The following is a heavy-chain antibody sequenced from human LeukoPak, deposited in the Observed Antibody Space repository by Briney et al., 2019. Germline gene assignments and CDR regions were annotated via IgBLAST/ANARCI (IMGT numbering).Heavy chain of an antibody. Sequence: LTGGSLRLSCAASGFTFSSYGMHWVRQAPGKGLEGVAFIRYDGSNKYYADSVKGRFTISRDNSKNTLYLQMNSLRDEDTAVYYCAKSWNDVKYYYGMDVWGQGTTVTVSS. V-gene: IGHV3-30*02. D-gene: IGHD1-1*01. J-gene: IGHJ6*02. CDR1: GFTFSSYG. CDR2: IRYDGSNK. CDR3: AKSWNDVKYYYGMDV.